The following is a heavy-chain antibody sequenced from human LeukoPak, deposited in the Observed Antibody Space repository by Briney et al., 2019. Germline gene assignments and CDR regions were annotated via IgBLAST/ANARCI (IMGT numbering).Heavy chain of an antibody. CDR3: ALPYGSVSYYTPWDAFDI. V-gene: IGHV2-5*02. J-gene: IGHJ3*02. D-gene: IGHD3-10*01. CDR2: IYWDDDK. CDR1: GFSLRTSGVG. Sequence: SGPTLVKPTQPLTLTCTFSGFSLRTSGVGVGWIRQPPVKALEWLALIYWDDDKRYSPSLKSRLTITKDTSKNQVVLTMTNIDPVDTATYYCALPYGSVSYYTPWDAFDIWGQGTMVSVSS.